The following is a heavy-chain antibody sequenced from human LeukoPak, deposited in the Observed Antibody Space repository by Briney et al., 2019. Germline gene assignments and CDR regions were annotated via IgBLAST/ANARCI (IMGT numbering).Heavy chain of an antibody. CDR3: ARARSSGYYNHFDY. D-gene: IGHD3-22*01. J-gene: IGHJ4*02. CDR2: ISSSTSTI. V-gene: IGHV3-48*02. Sequence: GGSLRLSCAASGFTFSSYGMNWVRQAPGKGLEWLSYISSSTSTIYYADSVKGRFTISRDNAKNSLYLQMNSLRDEDTAVYYCARARSSGYYNHFDYGGRGTLVTVSS. CDR1: GFTFSSYG.